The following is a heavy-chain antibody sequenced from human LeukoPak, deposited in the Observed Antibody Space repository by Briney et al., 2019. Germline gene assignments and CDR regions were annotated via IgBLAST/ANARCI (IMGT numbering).Heavy chain of an antibody. CDR2: FDPEDGET. CDR3: ARGLGPEYRGYDLVGHRDY. CDR1: GYTLTELS. D-gene: IGHD5-12*01. J-gene: IGHJ4*02. V-gene: IGHV1-24*01. Sequence: EASVKVSCKVSGYTLTELSMHWVRQAPGKGLEWMGGFDPEDGETIYAQKFQGRVTMTRNTSISTAYMELSSLRSEDTAVYYCARGLGPEYRGYDLVGHRDYWGQGTLVTVSS.